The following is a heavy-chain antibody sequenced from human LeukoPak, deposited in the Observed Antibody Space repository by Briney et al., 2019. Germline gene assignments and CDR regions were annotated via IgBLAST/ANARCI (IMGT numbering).Heavy chain of an antibody. V-gene: IGHV1-69*13. D-gene: IGHD1-1*01. CDR2: IIPIFGTA. Sequence: ASVTVSCKASGGAFSSYAISWVRQAPGQGLEWMGGIIPIFGTANYAQKFQGRVTITADESTSTAYMELSSLRSEDTAVYYCARASRPGHSYYFDYWGQGTLVTVSS. CDR1: GGAFSSYA. CDR3: ARASRPGHSYYFDY. J-gene: IGHJ4*02.